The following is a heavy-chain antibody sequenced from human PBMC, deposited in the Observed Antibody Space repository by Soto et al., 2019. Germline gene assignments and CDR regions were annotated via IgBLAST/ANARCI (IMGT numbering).Heavy chain of an antibody. Sequence: PSETLSLTCTVSGGSISSYYWSWIRQPPGKGLEWIGYIYYSGSTNYNPSLKSRVTISVDTSKNQFSLKLSSVTAADTAVYYCARFLSGSNFDYWGQGTLVTVSS. J-gene: IGHJ4*02. CDR2: IYYSGST. D-gene: IGHD6-19*01. CDR1: GGSISSYY. CDR3: ARFLSGSNFDY. V-gene: IGHV4-59*08.